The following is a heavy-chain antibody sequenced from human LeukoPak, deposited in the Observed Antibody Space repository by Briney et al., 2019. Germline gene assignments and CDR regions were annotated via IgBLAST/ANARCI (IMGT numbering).Heavy chain of an antibody. D-gene: IGHD6-6*01. V-gene: IGHV1-2*02. J-gene: IGHJ6*03. CDR1: GYTFTGYY. Sequence: ASVKVSCKASGYTFTGYYMHWVRQAPGQGLEWTGWINPNSGGTNYAQKFQGRVTMTRDTSISTAYMELSRLRSDDTAVYYCARRYSSSYYYYYYMDVWGKGTTVTVSS. CDR2: INPNSGGT. CDR3: ARRYSSSYYYYYYMDV.